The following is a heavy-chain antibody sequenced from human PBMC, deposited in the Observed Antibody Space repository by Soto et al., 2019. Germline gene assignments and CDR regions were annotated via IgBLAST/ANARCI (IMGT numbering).Heavy chain of an antibody. J-gene: IGHJ4*02. Sequence: GGSLRLSCAASGFTFSSYAMHWVRQAPGKGLEWVAVISYDGSNKYYADSVKGRFTISRDNSKNTLYLQMNSLRVEDTAVYYCARSPHPDIVATIVYWGQGTLVTVSS. CDR1: GFTFSSYA. V-gene: IGHV3-30-3*01. CDR2: ISYDGSNK. CDR3: ARSPHPDIVATIVY. D-gene: IGHD5-12*01.